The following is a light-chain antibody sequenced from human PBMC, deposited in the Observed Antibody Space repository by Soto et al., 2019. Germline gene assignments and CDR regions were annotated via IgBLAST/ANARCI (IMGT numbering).Light chain of an antibody. Sequence: QSALTQPASVSASPGQSITISCTGTSSDVGGSNFVSWYQQHPGKHPKLIIYDVATRPSGVSNRFSGSKSGSTASLIISRLQTEDEADYYCVSFTSSSTDVFGSGTQLTVL. J-gene: IGLJ7*01. V-gene: IGLV2-14*03. CDR1: SSDVGGSNF. CDR2: DVA. CDR3: VSFTSSSTDV.